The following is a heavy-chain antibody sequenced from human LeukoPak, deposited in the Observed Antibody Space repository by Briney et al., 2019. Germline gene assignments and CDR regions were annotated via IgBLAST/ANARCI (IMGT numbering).Heavy chain of an antibody. J-gene: IGHJ4*02. CDR3: AKGENVLRYFDWPGDY. V-gene: IGHV3-23*01. CDR1: GFTFSSYA. Sequence: GGSLRLSCAASGFTFSSYAMSWVRQAPGKGLEWVSAISGSGGSTYYADSVKGRFTISRDNSKNTLYLQMNSLRAEDTAVYYCAKGENVLRYFDWPGDYWGQGTLVTVSS. CDR2: ISGSGGST. D-gene: IGHD3-9*01.